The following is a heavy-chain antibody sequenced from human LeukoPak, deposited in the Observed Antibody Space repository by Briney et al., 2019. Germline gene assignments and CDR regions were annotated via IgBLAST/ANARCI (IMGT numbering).Heavy chain of an antibody. Sequence: ASVKVSCKASGYTFTSYDINWVRQATGQGLEWMGWMNPNSGNTGYAQKFQGRVTMTRNTSISTAYMELSSLRSEDTAVYCCATPLVTRWGAFDIWGQGTMVTVSS. D-gene: IGHD3-16*02. CDR2: MNPNSGNT. J-gene: IGHJ3*02. V-gene: IGHV1-8*01. CDR3: ATPLVTRWGAFDI. CDR1: GYTFTSYD.